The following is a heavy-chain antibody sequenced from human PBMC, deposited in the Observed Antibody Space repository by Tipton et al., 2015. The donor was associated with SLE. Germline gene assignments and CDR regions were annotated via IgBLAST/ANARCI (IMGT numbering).Heavy chain of an antibody. D-gene: IGHD3/OR15-3a*01. CDR3: ARSTRVGARHNGLGV. V-gene: IGHV4-4*01. CDR2: VYHSGSA. Sequence: TLSLTCDVSGGSISTPSWWNWVRQSPGKGLEWVGEVYHSGSANFNPSLKSRVTISIDRTKNQFALKVKSVTAADTAVYFWARSTRVGARHNGLGVWGRGTPVPVSS. CDR1: GGSISTPSW. J-gene: IGHJ4*02.